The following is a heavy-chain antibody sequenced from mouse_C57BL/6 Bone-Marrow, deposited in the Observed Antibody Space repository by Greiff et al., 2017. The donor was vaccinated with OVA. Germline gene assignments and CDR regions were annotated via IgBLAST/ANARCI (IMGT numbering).Heavy chain of an antibody. CDR1: GYTFTSYW. V-gene: IGHV1-50*01. CDR3: AREGVRLRTAFFDN. J-gene: IGHJ2*01. CDR2: IDPSDSYT. D-gene: IGHD2-4*01. Sequence: QVQLQQPGAELMKPGASVKLSCKASGYTFTSYWMQWVKQRPGQGLEWIGEIDPSDSYTNYNQKFKGKATLTVDTSSSPAYMQLSSLTSEDSAVYYCAREGVRLRTAFFDNWGQGTTLTVSS.